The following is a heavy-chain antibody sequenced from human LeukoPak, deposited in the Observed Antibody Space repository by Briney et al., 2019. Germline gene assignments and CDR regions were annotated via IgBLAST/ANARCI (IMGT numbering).Heavy chain of an antibody. V-gene: IGHV4-39*01. CDR3: ARHGLAHSYGWFVGY. D-gene: IGHD5-18*01. Sequence: PSETLSLTCTVSGDSISSSTYFWGWIRQPPGKRLEWIGSVFSSGTTYYNPSLQSRVTTSVDTSTNQFSLKLTSLTAADTAVYYCARHGLAHSYGWFVGYWGQGTLVTVSS. CDR1: GDSISSSTYF. CDR2: VFSSGTT. J-gene: IGHJ4*02.